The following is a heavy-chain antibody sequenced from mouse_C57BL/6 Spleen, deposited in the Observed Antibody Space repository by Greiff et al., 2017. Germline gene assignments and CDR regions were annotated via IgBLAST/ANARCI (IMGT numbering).Heavy chain of an antibody. CDR3: ARSGNYVWFAY. V-gene: IGHV3-1*01. CDR2: ISYSGST. Sequence: EVKVEESGPGMVKPSQSLSLTCTVTGYSITSGYDWHWIRHFPGNKLEWMGYISYSGSTNYNPSLKSRISMTHDTSKNHFFLKLNSVTTEDTATYYCARSGNYVWFAYWGQGTLVTVSA. CDR1: GYSITSGYD. D-gene: IGHD2-1*01. J-gene: IGHJ3*01.